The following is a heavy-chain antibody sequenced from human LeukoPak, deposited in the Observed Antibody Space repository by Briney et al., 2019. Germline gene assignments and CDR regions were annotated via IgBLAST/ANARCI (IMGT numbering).Heavy chain of an antibody. CDR3: APVLRFLEKDAFDI. V-gene: IGHV1-3*01. CDR2: SNAGNGNT. D-gene: IGHD3-3*01. Sequence: ASVKVSCKASGYTFTSYAMHWVRQAPGQRFEWMGWSNAGNGNTKYSQKFQGRVTITTDESTSTAYMELSSLRSEDTAVYYCAPVLRFLEKDAFDIWGQGTMVTVSS. CDR1: GYTFTSYA. J-gene: IGHJ3*02.